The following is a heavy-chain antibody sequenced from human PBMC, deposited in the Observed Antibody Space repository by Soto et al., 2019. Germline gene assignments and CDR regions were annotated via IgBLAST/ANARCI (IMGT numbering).Heavy chain of an antibody. CDR3: ARDRRDGYKRYFDF. V-gene: IGHV4-59*01. J-gene: IGHJ4*02. D-gene: IGHD5-12*01. Sequence: PSETLSLTCTVSGVSITSYFWSWIRQTPGKGLDWIGSISFSGATYSNPSLKGRAALSADTSENHLSLTLNSVTSADTAVYFCARDRRDGYKRYFDFWGQGNQVTV. CDR2: ISFSGAT. CDR1: GVSITSYF.